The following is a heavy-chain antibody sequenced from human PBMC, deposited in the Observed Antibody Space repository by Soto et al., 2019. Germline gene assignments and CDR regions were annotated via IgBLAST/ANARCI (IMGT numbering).Heavy chain of an antibody. CDR1: GASFSGYY. Sequence: ETLALTCAVYGASFSGYYWSWIRQPPGKGLEWIGYIYNSGSTNYNPSLKSRVTISVDTSKNHFSLRMSSVTAADTAVYYCARESDSGSYYFDYWGRGILVTVYS. CDR3: ARESDSGSYYFDY. D-gene: IGHD3-10*01. J-gene: IGHJ4*02. CDR2: IYNSGST. V-gene: IGHV4-59*01.